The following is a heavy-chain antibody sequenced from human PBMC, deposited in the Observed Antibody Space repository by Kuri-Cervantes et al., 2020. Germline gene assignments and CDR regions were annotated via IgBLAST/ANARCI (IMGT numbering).Heavy chain of an antibody. V-gene: IGHV3-30*02. CDR3: ARGYRYDSSGYYPY. D-gene: IGHD3-22*01. Sequence: GESLKISCAASGFTFSSYGMHWVRQAPGKGLEWVAFIRCDGSNKYYADSVKGRFTISRDNSKNTLYLQMNSLRAEDTALYYCARGYRYDSSGYYPYWGQGTLVTVSS. J-gene: IGHJ4*02. CDR1: GFTFSSYG. CDR2: IRCDGSNK.